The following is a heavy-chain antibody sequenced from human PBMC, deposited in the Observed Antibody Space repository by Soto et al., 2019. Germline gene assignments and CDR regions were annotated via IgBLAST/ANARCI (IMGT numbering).Heavy chain of an antibody. CDR2: IIPIFGTA. Sequence: ASVKVSCKASGGTFSSYAISWVRQAPGQGLEWMGGIIPIFGTANYAQKFQGRVTITADESTSTAYMELSSLRSEDTAVYYWASSVAKYYYYDMDVWGQGTTGTFSS. CDR3: ASSVAKYYYYDMDV. D-gene: IGHD5-12*01. V-gene: IGHV1-69*13. CDR1: GGTFSSYA. J-gene: IGHJ6*02.